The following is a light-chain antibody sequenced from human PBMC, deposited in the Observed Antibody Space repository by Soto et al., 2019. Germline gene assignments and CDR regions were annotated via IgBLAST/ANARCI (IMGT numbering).Light chain of an antibody. CDR1: QSVVTN. CDR2: GAS. J-gene: IGKJ1*01. Sequence: EIVMTQFPATLSLSPGERATLSCRASQSVVTNLAWYQHKPGQAPRLLIHGASTRATGFRDRFSGSRSGTDFTLTISNLQSEDFALYYCQQYNRWPLTFGQGTKVEV. CDR3: QQYNRWPLT. V-gene: IGKV3-15*01.